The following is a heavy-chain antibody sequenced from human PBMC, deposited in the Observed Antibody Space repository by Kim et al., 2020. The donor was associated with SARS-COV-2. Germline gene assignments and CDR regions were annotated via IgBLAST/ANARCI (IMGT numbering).Heavy chain of an antibody. V-gene: IGHV1-2*05. Sequence: ASVKVSCETSGYTFTTRYLHWVRQAPGHGLEWMGRINPDSGVTDYAQRFQGRVTMTRDKSISTVDMELSSLRSDDTVVYYCARGNTETIDYWGQGTLVTVSS. CDR2: INPDSGVT. CDR1: GYTFTTRY. CDR3: ARGNTETIDY. J-gene: IGHJ4*02.